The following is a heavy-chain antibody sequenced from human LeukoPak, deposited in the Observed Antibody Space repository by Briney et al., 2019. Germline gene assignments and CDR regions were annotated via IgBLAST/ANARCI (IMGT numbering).Heavy chain of an antibody. CDR3: AHYYGSGSYQNRYFDY. J-gene: IGHJ4*02. D-gene: IGHD3-10*01. V-gene: IGHV2-5*02. CDR1: GFSLSTGGVG. Sequence: SGPTLVNPTQILTLTCTLSGFSLSTGGVGVGWIRQPPGKALEWLALIYWDDDKYYSPSLKIRLTITRDTSKNQVVLTMTNVDPVDTGTYFCAHYYGSGSYQNRYFDYWGQGALVTVSS. CDR2: IYWDDDK.